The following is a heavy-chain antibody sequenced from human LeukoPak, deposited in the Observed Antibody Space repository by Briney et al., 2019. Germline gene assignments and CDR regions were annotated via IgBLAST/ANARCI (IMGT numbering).Heavy chain of an antibody. J-gene: IGHJ4*02. D-gene: IGHD3-16*02. CDR3: AKAAEEYYDYVWGSYRNDY. CDR2: IWYDGSNK. CDR1: GFTFSSYG. Sequence: GGSLRLSCAASGFTFSSYGMHWVRQAPGKGLEWVAVIWYDGSNKYYADSVKGRFTISRDNSKNTLYLQMNSPRAEDTAVYYCAKAAEEYYDYVWGSYRNDYWGQGTLVTVSS. V-gene: IGHV3-33*06.